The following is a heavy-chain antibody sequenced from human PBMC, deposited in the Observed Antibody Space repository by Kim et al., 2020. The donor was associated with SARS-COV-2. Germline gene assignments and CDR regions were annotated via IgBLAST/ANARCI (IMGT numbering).Heavy chain of an antibody. Sequence: SETLSLTCTVSGGSISSSSYYWGWIRQPPGKGLEWIGSIYYSGSTYYNPSLKSRVTISVDTSKNQFSLKLSSVTAADTAVYYCARHMKVTMITFGGVIVIPGWFDPWGQGTLVTVSS. CDR2: IYYSGST. J-gene: IGHJ5*02. CDR3: ARHMKVTMITFGGVIVIPGWFDP. V-gene: IGHV4-39*01. D-gene: IGHD3-16*02. CDR1: GGSISSSSYY.